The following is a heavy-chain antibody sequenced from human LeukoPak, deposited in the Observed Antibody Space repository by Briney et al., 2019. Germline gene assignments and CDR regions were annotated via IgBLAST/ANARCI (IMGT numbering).Heavy chain of an antibody. D-gene: IGHD5-18*01. Sequence: SETLSLTCAVYGGSFSGYYWTWIRQPPRKGLEWIGEINHSGSTNYNPSLKSRVTISVDTSKNQFSLKLSSVTAADTAVYYCARVGGYRTYYYYYMDVWGKGTTVTVSS. CDR2: INHSGST. CDR3: ARVGGYRTYYYYYMDV. V-gene: IGHV4-34*01. J-gene: IGHJ6*03. CDR1: GGSFSGYY.